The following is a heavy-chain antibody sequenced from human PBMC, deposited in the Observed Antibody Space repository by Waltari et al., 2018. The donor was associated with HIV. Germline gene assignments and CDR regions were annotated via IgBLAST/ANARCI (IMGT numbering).Heavy chain of an antibody. J-gene: IGHJ4*02. CDR2: IYWDEDK. Sequence: QITLKESGPSVVKPTQTLTLTCTFSGFSLDSGGVGVGWIRQPPGTALEGLALIYWDEDKRYNPSLKNRLTIIKHTADDQVVLNRTKVDPLDTAAYFCARVGTSLCFYVDYWGVGALGTVS. CDR1: GFSLDSGGVG. V-gene: IGHV2-5*02. CDR3: ARVGTSLCFYVDY.